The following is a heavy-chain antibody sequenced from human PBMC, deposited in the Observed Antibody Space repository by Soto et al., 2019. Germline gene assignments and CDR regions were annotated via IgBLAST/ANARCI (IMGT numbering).Heavy chain of an antibody. D-gene: IGHD6-13*01. J-gene: IGHJ5*02. V-gene: IGHV3-30*18. CDR2: ISYDGGNK. CDR1: GFTFSSYG. CDR3: AKCPGVAAAGPPFDP. Sequence: TGGSLRLSCAASGFTFSSYGIHWVRQAPGKGLEWVAVISYDGGNKYYADSVKGRFTISRDNSKNTLYLQMNSLRAEDTAVYYCAKCPGVAAAGPPFDPWGQGTLVTVSS.